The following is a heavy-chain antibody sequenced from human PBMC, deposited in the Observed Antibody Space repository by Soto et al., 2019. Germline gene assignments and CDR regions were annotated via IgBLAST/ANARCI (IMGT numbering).Heavy chain of an antibody. V-gene: IGHV3-11*01. D-gene: IGHD1-1*01. CDR3: ATTNGFFDY. Sequence: LRLSCAASAITFIDYYMSWIRQTPGKVLEWFSYISSSSSTIYYADAVRGRFTVYRYNAMNALYLQMDRLRAQDTAVYYCATTNGFFDYWGQGTLVSVSS. CDR2: ISSSSSTI. J-gene: IGHJ4*02. CDR1: AITFIDYY.